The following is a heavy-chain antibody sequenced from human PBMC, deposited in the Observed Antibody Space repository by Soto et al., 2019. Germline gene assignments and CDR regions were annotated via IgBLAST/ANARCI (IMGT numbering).Heavy chain of an antibody. CDR1: GGTFSSYA. D-gene: IGHD3-10*01. Sequence: QVQLVQSGAEVKKPGSSVKVSCKASGGTFSSYAISWVRQAPGQGLEWMGGIIPIFGTANYAQKFQGRVTIPADETTSTAYMELSSLRSEDTAVYYCARGNYYYGSGSYPGDYWGQGTLVSVSS. V-gene: IGHV1-69*01. J-gene: IGHJ4*02. CDR3: ARGNYYYGSGSYPGDY. CDR2: IIPIFGTA.